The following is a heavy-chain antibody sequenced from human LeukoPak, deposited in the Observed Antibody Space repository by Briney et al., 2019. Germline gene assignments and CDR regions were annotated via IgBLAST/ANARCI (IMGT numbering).Heavy chain of an antibody. J-gene: IGHJ3*02. Sequence: GASVKVSYKASGYTFTGYYMHWVRQAPGQGLEWMGWINPNSGGTNYAQKFQGRVTMTRDTSISTAYMELSRLRSDDTAVYYCARGGYYYDSSGYGQGAFDIWGQGTMVTVSS. V-gene: IGHV1-2*02. D-gene: IGHD3-22*01. CDR2: INPNSGGT. CDR3: ARGGYYYDSSGYGQGAFDI. CDR1: GYTFTGYY.